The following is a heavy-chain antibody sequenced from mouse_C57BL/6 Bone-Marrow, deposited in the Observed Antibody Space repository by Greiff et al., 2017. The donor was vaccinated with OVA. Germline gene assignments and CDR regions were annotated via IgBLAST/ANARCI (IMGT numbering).Heavy chain of an antibody. CDR2: ISSGGSYT. D-gene: IGHD2-4*01. CDR1: GFTFSSYG. J-gene: IGHJ3*01. V-gene: IGHV5-6*01. CDR3: ARNYDYDAAWFAY. Sequence: EVNVVESGGDLVKPGGSLKLSCAASGFTFSSYGMSWVRQTPDKRLEWVATISSGGSYTYYPDSVKGRFTISRDNAKNTLYLQMSSLKSEDTAMYYCARNYDYDAAWFAYWGQGTLVTVSA.